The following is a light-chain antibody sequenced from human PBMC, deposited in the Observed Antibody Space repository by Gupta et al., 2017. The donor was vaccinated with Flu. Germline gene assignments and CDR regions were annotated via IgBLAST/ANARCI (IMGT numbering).Light chain of an antibody. CDR3: AAWDDSRRGGV. CDR2: RNN. Sequence: RVTISCSGSSSKIGSNYVYWYQQLPGTAPKLLIYRNNQRPSGVPDRFSGSKSGTSASLSTSGLRAEEEADYYCAAWDDSRRGGVFGGGTKLTVL. V-gene: IGLV1-47*01. CDR1: SSKIGSNY. J-gene: IGLJ3*02.